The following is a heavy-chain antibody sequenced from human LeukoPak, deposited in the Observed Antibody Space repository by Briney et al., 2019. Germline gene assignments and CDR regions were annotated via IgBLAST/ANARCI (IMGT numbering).Heavy chain of an antibody. CDR2: SGSGGGT. CDR3: ATLPNYSYGHPYYFDY. Sequence: GGSLRLSCAASGFTFSSYAMNWVRQAPGKGLEWVSTSGSGGGTFYADSVKGRFTISRDNSKNTLYLQMNSLRAEDTAVYYCATLPNYSYGHPYYFDYWGQGTLVTVSS. D-gene: IGHD5-18*01. CDR1: GFTFSSYA. V-gene: IGHV3-23*01. J-gene: IGHJ4*02.